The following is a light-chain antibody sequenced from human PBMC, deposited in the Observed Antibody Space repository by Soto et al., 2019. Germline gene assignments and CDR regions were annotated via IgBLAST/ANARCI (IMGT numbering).Light chain of an antibody. V-gene: IGKV1-9*01. J-gene: IGKJ2*01. Sequence: DIQLTQSPSFLSASVGDRVTITCRASQAISSSLAWYQHNPGKAPKLLIYAASTLQNGVPSSFSGSGSGTEFPLTISSLQPEDVATYYCQHLNDYRYTFGQGTKVEIK. CDR1: QAISSS. CDR3: QHLNDYRYT. CDR2: AAS.